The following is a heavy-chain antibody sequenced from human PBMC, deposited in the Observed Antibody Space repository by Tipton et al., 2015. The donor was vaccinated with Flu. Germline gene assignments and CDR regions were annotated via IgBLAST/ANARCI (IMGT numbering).Heavy chain of an antibody. CDR2: ISSSGATV. J-gene: IGHJ5*02. CDR3: ARGTGSSSGFDP. Sequence: GSLRLSCAASGFTFSDYYMSWIRQAPGKGLEWLSYISSSGATVYYADSVKGRFTISRDNAQNSLFLQMNSLRAEDTAVYYCARGTGSSSGFDPWGQGTLVTVSS. V-gene: IGHV3-11*01. D-gene: IGHD6-6*01. CDR1: GFTFSDYY.